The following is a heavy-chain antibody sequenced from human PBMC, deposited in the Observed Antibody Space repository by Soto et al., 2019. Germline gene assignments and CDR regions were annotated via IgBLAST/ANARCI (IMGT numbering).Heavy chain of an antibody. D-gene: IGHD1-7*01. J-gene: IGHJ4*02. V-gene: IGHV3-15*01. CDR3: TTDGNWNYAIDF. CDR1: GFTFTNAW. CDR2: IKRKSDGGTS. Sequence: GGSLRLSCAASGFTFTNAWMTWVRQAPGEGLEWVGRIKRKSDGGTSDYAAPVKGRFTLSRDDSRNTLYLQMNSLKTEDTAVYYCTTDGNWNYAIDFWGQGTLVTVSS.